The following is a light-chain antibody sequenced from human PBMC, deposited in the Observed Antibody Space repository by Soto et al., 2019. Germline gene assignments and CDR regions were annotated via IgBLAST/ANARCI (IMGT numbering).Light chain of an antibody. Sequence: DIQMTQSPSTLSASVVDRVTITFLASQGSRNDLGWYQQKPGKAPKRLIYAASSLQTGVPSRFSGSGSGTDFTLTISSLQPEDFATYYCQQSYSTLLTFGGGTKVDIK. J-gene: IGKJ4*01. CDR1: QGSRND. CDR2: AAS. CDR3: QQSYSTLLT. V-gene: IGKV1-39*01.